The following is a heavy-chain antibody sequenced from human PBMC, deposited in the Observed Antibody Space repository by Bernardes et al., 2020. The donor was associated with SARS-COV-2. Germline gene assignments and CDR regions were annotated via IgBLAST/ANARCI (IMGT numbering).Heavy chain of an antibody. CDR3: VCMDGSNSGDY. J-gene: IGHJ4*02. D-gene: IGHD4-4*01. CDR2: ISGSGGRT. Sequence: GGSLRLSRAASGLTFYNFAMSWVRQVPGKGLEWVSAISGSGGRTYYADSVKGRFTISRDNSKNTLYLQMNSLRAEDTAVYYCVCMDGSNSGDYWGQGTLVTVSS. V-gene: IGHV3-23*01. CDR1: GLTFYNFA.